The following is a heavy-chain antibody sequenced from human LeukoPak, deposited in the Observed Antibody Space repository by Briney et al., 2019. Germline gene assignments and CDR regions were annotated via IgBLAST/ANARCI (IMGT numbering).Heavy chain of an antibody. CDR3: AMAYSSSWYYFDY. V-gene: IGHV4-59*01. D-gene: IGHD6-13*01. CDR2: IYYSGST. CDR1: GGSIRGYF. Sequence: SETLSLTCTVSGGSIRGYFWTWIRQPPGKGLEWIGYIYYSGSTNYNPSLKSRVTIAVDTSKNQFSLRLSSVTAADTAVYYCAMAYSSSWYYFDYWGQGTLVTVSS. J-gene: IGHJ4*02.